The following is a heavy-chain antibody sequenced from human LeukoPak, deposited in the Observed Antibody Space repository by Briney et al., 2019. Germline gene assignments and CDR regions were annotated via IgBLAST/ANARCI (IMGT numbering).Heavy chain of an antibody. CDR1: GFTFSSRA. V-gene: IGHV3-23*01. Sequence: GGSLRLSCAASGFTFSSRAMNWVRQAPGKGPEWVSTISGSGDSTYYADSVADRFIISRDNSKNTLYLQMNSLRAEDTALYFCAKSLDGSGSYYNGDYWGQGTLVTVSS. CDR2: ISGSGDST. CDR3: AKSLDGSGSYYNGDY. D-gene: IGHD3-10*01. J-gene: IGHJ4*02.